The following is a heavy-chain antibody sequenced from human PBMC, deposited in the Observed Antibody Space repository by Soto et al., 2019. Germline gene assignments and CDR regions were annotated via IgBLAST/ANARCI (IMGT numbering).Heavy chain of an antibody. CDR3: ARQRPTDGRWEFANYYGMDV. V-gene: IGHV4-38-2*01. J-gene: IGHJ6*02. CDR2: IYHSGNT. D-gene: IGHD1-26*01. CDR1: GYSISLGYY. Sequence: KPSETLSLTCAVSGYSISLGYYWGWIRQPPGKGLEWIGSIYHSGNTYYSPSLKSRVSISLDTSKNHFSLELTSVTAADTAVYYCARQRPTDGRWEFANYYGMDVWGQGTPVTVSS.